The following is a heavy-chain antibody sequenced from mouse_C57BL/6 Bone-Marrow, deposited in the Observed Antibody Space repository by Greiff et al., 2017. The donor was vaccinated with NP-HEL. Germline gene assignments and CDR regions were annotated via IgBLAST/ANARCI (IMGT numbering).Heavy chain of an antibody. CDR1: GFSLSTFGMG. Sequence: QVTLKESGPGILQPSQTLSLTCSFSGFSLSTFGMGVGWIRQPSGKGLEWLAHIWWDDDKYYNPALKSRLTISKDTSTNQVFLKIANVDTADTATYYCARERVYSNLLWYFDVWGTGTTVTVSS. V-gene: IGHV8-8*01. D-gene: IGHD2-5*01. CDR2: IWWDDDK. J-gene: IGHJ1*03. CDR3: ARERVYSNLLWYFDV.